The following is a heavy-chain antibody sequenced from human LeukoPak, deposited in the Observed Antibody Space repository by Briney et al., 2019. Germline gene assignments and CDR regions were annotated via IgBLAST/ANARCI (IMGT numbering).Heavy chain of an antibody. CDR2: INDNGGST. CDR3: ARGGSGWYREDWYFDL. D-gene: IGHD6-19*01. CDR1: GFTFSSYW. Sequence: GGSLRLSCAASGFTFSSYWMSWVRQAPGKGLEHVSAINDNGGSTHYAKSMRGRVVISRDNSRNTLYLQIFSLRPEDMAVYYCARGGSGWYREDWYFDLWGRGTLVTVSS. V-gene: IGHV3-64*01. J-gene: IGHJ2*01.